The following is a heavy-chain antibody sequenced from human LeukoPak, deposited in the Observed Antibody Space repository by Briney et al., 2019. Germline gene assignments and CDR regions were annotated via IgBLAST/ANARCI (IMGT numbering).Heavy chain of an antibody. V-gene: IGHV1-8*01. Sequence: ASVTVSCKASGYTFTSYDINWVRQAPGQGLEWMGWMNPNSGNTGYAQKFQGRVTMARNTSMSTAYMELSSLRSEDTAVYYCARAPPRYVWGSYRSSDYWGQGTLVTVSS. CDR1: GYTFTSYD. CDR3: ARAPPRYVWGSYRSSDY. D-gene: IGHD3-16*02. J-gene: IGHJ4*02. CDR2: MNPNSGNT.